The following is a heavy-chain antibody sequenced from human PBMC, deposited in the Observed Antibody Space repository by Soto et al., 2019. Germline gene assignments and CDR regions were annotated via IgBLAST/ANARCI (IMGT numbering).Heavy chain of an antibody. J-gene: IGHJ6*02. Sequence: GGSLRLSCAASGFTFSSYAMSWVRQAPGKGLEWVSAISGSGGSTYYADSVKGRFTISRDNSKNTLYLQMNSLRAEDTAVYYCATLERPIRHKYYYYGMDVWGQGTTVTVSS. CDR2: ISGSGGST. CDR3: ATLERPIRHKYYYYGMDV. D-gene: IGHD3-9*01. V-gene: IGHV3-23*01. CDR1: GFTFSSYA.